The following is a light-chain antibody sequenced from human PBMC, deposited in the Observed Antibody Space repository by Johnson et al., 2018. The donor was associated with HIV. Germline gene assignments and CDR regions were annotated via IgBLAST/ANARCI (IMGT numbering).Light chain of an antibody. Sequence: QSVLTQPPSVSAAPGQKVTISCSGSSSNIGNNYVSWYQQLPGTAPKLLIYDNNKRPSGIPDRFSGSKSGTSATLGITGLQTVDEADYYCGTWDSSLSVFYVVGTGTKVTVL. CDR2: DNN. CDR3: GTWDSSLSVFYV. CDR1: SSNIGNNY. J-gene: IGLJ1*01. V-gene: IGLV1-51*01.